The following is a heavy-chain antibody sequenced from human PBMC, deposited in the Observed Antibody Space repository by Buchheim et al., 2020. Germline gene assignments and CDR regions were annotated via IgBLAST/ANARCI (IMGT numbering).Heavy chain of an antibody. V-gene: IGHV4-31*03. Sequence: QVQLQESGPGLVKPSQNLSLTCTVSGDSMERGGFYWNWIRQHPGMGLEFIGYMYNSGSTYFNPSLRSRVTISADTSKNQFSLKLSSVTAADTAVYFCARGTPRYYFDFWGQGTL. J-gene: IGHJ4*02. D-gene: IGHD3-10*01. CDR2: MYNSGST. CDR3: ARGTPRYYFDF. CDR1: GDSMERGGFY.